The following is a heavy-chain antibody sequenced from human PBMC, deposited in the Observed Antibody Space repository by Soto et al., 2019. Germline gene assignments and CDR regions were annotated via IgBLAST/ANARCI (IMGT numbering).Heavy chain of an antibody. CDR1: GYTFTSYG. Sequence: ASVKVSCKASGYTFTSYGISWVRQAPGQGLERMGWISAYNGNTNYAQKLQGRVTMTTDTSTSTAYMELRSLRSDDTAVYYCARALTPDYYDFWSGQWDYWGQGTLVTVSS. CDR3: ARALTPDYYDFWSGQWDY. V-gene: IGHV1-18*01. D-gene: IGHD3-3*01. CDR2: ISAYNGNT. J-gene: IGHJ4*02.